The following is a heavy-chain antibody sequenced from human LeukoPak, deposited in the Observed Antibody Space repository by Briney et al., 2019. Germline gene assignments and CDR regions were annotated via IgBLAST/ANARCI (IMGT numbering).Heavy chain of an antibody. V-gene: IGHV3-23*01. D-gene: IGHD5-18*01. Sequence: GGSLRLSCAASGFTFSRYWMSWVRQPPGKGLEWVSSIFPSGGEIHYADSVRGRFTISRDNSKSILSLQMNSLRAEDTAIYYCATYRQVLLPFESWGQGTLVTVSS. CDR2: IFPSGGEI. CDR1: GFTFSRYW. J-gene: IGHJ4*02. CDR3: ATYRQVLLPFES.